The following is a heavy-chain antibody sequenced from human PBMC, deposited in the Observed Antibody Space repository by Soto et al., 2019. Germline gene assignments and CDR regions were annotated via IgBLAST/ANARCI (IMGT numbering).Heavy chain of an antibody. D-gene: IGHD3-10*01. CDR3: GRLRMYTFGTYYRFIDY. Sequence: TSETLSLTCTVSGGPINNYYWSWIRQSPGGGLEYIGYIFYNGSTNYNPSLKSRVSISVDTSKIQFSLRLSSVSAADTAVYYCGRLRMYTFGTYYRFIDYWGQGTLVTVSS. V-gene: IGHV4-59*01. J-gene: IGHJ4*02. CDR1: GGPINNYY. CDR2: IFYNGST.